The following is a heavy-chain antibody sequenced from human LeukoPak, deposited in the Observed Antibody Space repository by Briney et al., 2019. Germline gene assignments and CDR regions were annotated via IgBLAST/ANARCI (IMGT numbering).Heavy chain of an antibody. Sequence: GTLRLSCAASGFTFSSYGMSWVRQAPGKGLEWVSAISGSGGSTYHADSVKGRFTISRDNSKNTLYLQMNSLRAEDTAVYYCAKDRKAVGWYWNWFDPWGQGTLVTVSS. CDR1: GFTFSSYG. CDR3: AKDRKAVGWYWNWFDP. CDR2: ISGSGGST. D-gene: IGHD6-19*01. V-gene: IGHV3-23*01. J-gene: IGHJ5*02.